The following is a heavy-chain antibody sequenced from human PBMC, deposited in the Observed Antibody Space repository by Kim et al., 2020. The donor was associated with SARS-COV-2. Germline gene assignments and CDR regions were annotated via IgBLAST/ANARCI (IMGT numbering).Heavy chain of an antibody. D-gene: IGHD2-8*02. CDR2: INGGGYTT. Sequence: GGSLRLSCTVSGFNFRKYAMSWVRQAPGKGLEFVSGINGGGYTTYYADSVNSRFTISRDNYMDILYLQMTCLRAEDTAVYYCAKDLDDIQDTGIFIFHYWGQGTLVTVSS. CDR3: AKDLDDIQDTGIFIFHY. J-gene: IGHJ4*02. CDR1: GFNFRKYA. V-gene: IGHV3-23*01.